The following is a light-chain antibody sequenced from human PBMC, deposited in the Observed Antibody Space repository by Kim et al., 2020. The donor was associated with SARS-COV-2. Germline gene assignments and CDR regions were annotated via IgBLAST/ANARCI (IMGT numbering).Light chain of an antibody. CDR3: NSRDSHGNRVV. J-gene: IGLJ2*01. CDR2: GKN. V-gene: IGLV3-19*01. Sequence: SSELTQDPAVSVALGQTVRITCQGDSLRSYYASWYQQKPGQAPVLVIYGKNNRPSGIPDRFSGSSSGNTASLTITGAQAEDEADYYCNSRDSHGNRVVFGGGTQLTVL. CDR1: SLRSYY.